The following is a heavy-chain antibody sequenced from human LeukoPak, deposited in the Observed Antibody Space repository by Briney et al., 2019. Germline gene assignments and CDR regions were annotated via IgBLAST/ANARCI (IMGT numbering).Heavy chain of an antibody. CDR2: INPNSGGT. V-gene: IGHV1-2*02. CDR3: ARAPPVAGNYFDY. Sequence: ASVKVSFKASGYTFTGYYMHWVRQAPGQGLEWMGWINPNSGGTNYAQKFQGRVTMTRDTSISTAYMELSRLRSDDTAVYYCARAPPVAGNYFDYWGQGTLVTVSS. CDR1: GYTFTGYY. D-gene: IGHD6-19*01. J-gene: IGHJ4*02.